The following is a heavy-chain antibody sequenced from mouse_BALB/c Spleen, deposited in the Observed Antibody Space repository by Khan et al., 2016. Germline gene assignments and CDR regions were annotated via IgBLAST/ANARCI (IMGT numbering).Heavy chain of an antibody. V-gene: IGHV3-6*02. Sequence: EVQLQESGPGLVKPSQSLSLTCSVTGYSITSGYYWNWIRQFPGNKLEWMGYISYDGSNNYNPSLKNRISITRETSKNQFFLKLNSVTTEDTATYYCARDDYDAMDYWGQGTSVTVSS. CDR3: ARDDYDAMDY. CDR1: GYSITSGYY. CDR2: ISYDGSN. J-gene: IGHJ4*01.